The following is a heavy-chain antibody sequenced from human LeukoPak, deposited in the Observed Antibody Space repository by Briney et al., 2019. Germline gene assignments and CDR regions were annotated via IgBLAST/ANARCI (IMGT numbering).Heavy chain of an antibody. D-gene: IGHD3-16*01. Sequence: GGSLRLSCAASGFTFSSYGMHWVRQAPGKGLEWVAFIRFDGSSRFYADSVKGRCTISRDNSKNTVHLQMNSLRAEDTAVYYCAKDPGGDDYWGQGTLVTVSS. J-gene: IGHJ4*02. CDR1: GFTFSSYG. V-gene: IGHV3-30*02. CDR2: IRFDGSSR. CDR3: AKDPGGDDY.